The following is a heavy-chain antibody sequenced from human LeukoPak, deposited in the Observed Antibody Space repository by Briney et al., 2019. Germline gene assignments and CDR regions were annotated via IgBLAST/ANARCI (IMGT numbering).Heavy chain of an antibody. D-gene: IGHD6-13*01. CDR3: ARDGTAAGLYFDL. Sequence: VGSLGLSCEVSGFTFTDYWMNWVRQAPGKGPEWVASIRQDGSEKTYVDSVKGRFTISRDNTKNSLSLQLNGLRAEDTAVYYCARDGTAAGLYFDLWGQGTLVTVSS. J-gene: IGHJ4*01. CDR1: GFTFTDYW. CDR2: IRQDGSEK. V-gene: IGHV3-7*01.